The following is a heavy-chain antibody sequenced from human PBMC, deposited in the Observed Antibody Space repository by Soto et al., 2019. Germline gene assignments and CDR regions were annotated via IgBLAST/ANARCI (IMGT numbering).Heavy chain of an antibody. CDR1: GFTFDDYG. V-gene: IGHV3-20*04. Sequence: PGGSLRLSCAASGFTFDDYGMSWVRQAPGKGLEWVSGINWNGGSTGYADSVKGRFTISRDNAKNSLYLQMNSLRAEDTALYYCARDSDSSGYYPSFDYWGQGTLVTVSS. CDR3: ARDSDSSGYYPSFDY. J-gene: IGHJ4*02. D-gene: IGHD3-22*01. CDR2: INWNGGST.